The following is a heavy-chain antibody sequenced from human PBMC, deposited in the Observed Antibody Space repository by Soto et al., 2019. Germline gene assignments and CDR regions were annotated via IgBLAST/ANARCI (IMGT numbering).Heavy chain of an antibody. CDR2: INPNSGGT. Sequence: GASVKVSCKASGYTFTGYYMHWGRQAPGQRLEWMGWINPNSGGTNYAQKFQGWVTMTRDTSISTAYMELSRLRSDDTAVYYCARGSFTTIFGVVIVYYYGMDVWGQGTTVTVSS. D-gene: IGHD3-3*01. CDR3: ARGSFTTIFGVVIVYYYGMDV. J-gene: IGHJ6*02. V-gene: IGHV1-2*04. CDR1: GYTFTGYY.